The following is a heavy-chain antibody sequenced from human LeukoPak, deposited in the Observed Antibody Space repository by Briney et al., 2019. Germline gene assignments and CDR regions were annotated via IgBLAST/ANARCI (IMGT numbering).Heavy chain of an antibody. Sequence: PSETLSLTCAVYGGSFRGYYWSWIRQPAGKGRDCIGRTYTSGCTNYNPSLKSRVTMSVDMSKNQFSLKLSAMIAADPAVYYCARPRQFQNWFDPWGQGILVTVSS. V-gene: IGHV4-59*10. CDR3: ARPRQFQNWFDP. J-gene: IGHJ5*02. CDR1: GGSFRGYY. CDR2: TYTSGCT.